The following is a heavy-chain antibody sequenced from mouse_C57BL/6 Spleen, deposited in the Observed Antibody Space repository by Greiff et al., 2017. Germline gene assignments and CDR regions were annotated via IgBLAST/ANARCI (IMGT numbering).Heavy chain of an antibody. Sequence: EVKLVESGGGLVQPGGSLSLSCAASGFTFTDYYMSWVRQPPGKALEWLGFIRNKANGYSTEYSASVKGRFTISRENSQSILYLQMNALRAEDSATYSCARYGWFLDYWGQGTTLTVSS. CDR2: IRNKANGYST. J-gene: IGHJ2*01. CDR1: GFTFTDYY. CDR3: ARYGWFLDY. D-gene: IGHD2-3*01. V-gene: IGHV7-3*01.